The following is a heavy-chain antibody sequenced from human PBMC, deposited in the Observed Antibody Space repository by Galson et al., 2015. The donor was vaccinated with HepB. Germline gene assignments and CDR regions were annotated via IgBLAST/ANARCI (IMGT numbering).Heavy chain of an antibody. Sequence: QSGAEVKKPGESLKISCKGFGYSFTNYWIGWVRQMPGKGLEWMGMIYPSDSETRYSPSLQGQVTISADKSVSTAYLQWSSLKASDTAMYYCARRSPVRFGDFAPFDYWGQGTLVTVSS. V-gene: IGHV5-51*01. CDR1: GYSFTNYW. CDR3: ARRSPVRFGDFAPFDY. CDR2: IYPSDSET. D-gene: IGHD3-10*01. J-gene: IGHJ4*02.